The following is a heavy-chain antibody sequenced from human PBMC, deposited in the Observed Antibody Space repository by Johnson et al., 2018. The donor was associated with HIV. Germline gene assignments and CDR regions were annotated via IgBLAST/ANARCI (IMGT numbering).Heavy chain of an antibody. V-gene: IGHV3-30*04. CDR2: ISYDGSNK. CDR3: ARVGDSSSSLGAFDI. J-gene: IGHJ3*02. CDR1: GFTFSSYA. D-gene: IGHD6-6*01. Sequence: QVQLVESGGGVVQPGRSLRLSCSASGFTFSSYAMHWVRQAPGKGLEWVAVISYDGSNKYYADSVKGRFTISRDNSKNTLYLQMNSLRAEYTAVYYCARVGDSSSSLGAFDIWGQGTMVTVSS.